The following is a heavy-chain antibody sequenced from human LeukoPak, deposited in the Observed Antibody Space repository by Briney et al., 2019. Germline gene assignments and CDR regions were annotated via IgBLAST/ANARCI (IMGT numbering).Heavy chain of an antibody. Sequence: GRSLRLSCAASGFTFDDYAMHWVRQAPGKGLEWVSGISWNSGSIGYADSVKGRFTISRDNAKNSLYLQMNSLRAEDTAPYYCARASWGYDFDYWGQGSLVTVSS. CDR3: ARASWGYDFDY. J-gene: IGHJ4*02. CDR1: GFTFDDYA. CDR2: ISWNSGSI. V-gene: IGHV3-9*01. D-gene: IGHD2-15*01.